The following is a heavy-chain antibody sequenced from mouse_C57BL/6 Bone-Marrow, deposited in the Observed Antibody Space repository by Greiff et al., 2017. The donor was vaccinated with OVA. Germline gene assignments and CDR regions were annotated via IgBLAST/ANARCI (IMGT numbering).Heavy chain of an antibody. D-gene: IGHD2-5*01. CDR3: ARSGSNGAY. V-gene: IGHV1-50*01. CDR2: IDPSDSYT. CDR1: GYTFTSYW. Sequence: QVQLQQPGAELVKPGASVKLSCKASGYTFTSYWMQWVKQRPGQGLEWIGEIDPSDSYTNYNQKFKGKATLTVDTSSSTAYMQLSSLTSEDSAVYYCARSGSNGAYWGQGTLVTVSA. J-gene: IGHJ3*01.